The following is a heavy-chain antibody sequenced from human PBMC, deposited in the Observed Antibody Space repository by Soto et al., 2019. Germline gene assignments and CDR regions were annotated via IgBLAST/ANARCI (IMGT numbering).Heavy chain of an antibody. CDR3: ARDTFGGAYDFLH. CDR1: GFTVSNLY. Sequence: EVQLVESGGALVQPGGSLRLSCAASGFTVSNLYMTWVRQAPGKGLQWVAVISSGGSSYYADSVKGRFTISRDNSKNTLYLEMNSLRAEDTAVYYCARDTFGGAYDFLHGGQGTLVTVSS. CDR2: ISSGGSS. D-gene: IGHD3-3*01. J-gene: IGHJ4*02. V-gene: IGHV3-66*01.